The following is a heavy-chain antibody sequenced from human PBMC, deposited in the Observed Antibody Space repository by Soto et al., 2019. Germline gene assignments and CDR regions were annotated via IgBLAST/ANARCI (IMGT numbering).Heavy chain of an antibody. D-gene: IGHD5-18*01. J-gene: IGHJ5*02. CDR3: ARMESFGSLNWFDP. Sequence: GASVKVSCKASGYTFTNNDVSWVRRATGQGLEWMGWMNPGSGDTGYAQKFQGRVTMTRDISIATAYMELNSLTSEDTAIYYCARMESFGSLNWFDPWGQGTLVHRL. CDR1: GYTFTNND. V-gene: IGHV1-8*02. CDR2: MNPGSGDT.